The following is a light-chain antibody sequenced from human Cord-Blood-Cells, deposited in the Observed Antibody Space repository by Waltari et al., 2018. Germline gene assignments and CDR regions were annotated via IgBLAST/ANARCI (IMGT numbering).Light chain of an antibody. J-gene: IGLJ3*02. Sequence: QSALTQPASVSGSPGQSITISCTGTSSDVGGYNYVSWYQQHPGKAPKLMIYDVSNRPSGGSNRFSGSKSGSTASLTISGLQAEDEADYYCSSYTSSSTLGVFGGGTKLTVL. CDR3: SSYTSSSTLGV. V-gene: IGLV2-14*01. CDR1: SSDVGGYNY. CDR2: DVS.